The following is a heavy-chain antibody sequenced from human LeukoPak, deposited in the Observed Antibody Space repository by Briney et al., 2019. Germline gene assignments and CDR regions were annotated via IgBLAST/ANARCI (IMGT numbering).Heavy chain of an antibody. Sequence: ASVKVSCKASGYTFTSYDINWVRQATGQGLEWMGWMNPNSGNTGYAQKFQGRVTITRNTSISTAYMELSSLRSEDTAVYYCATWEATHSSWADYWGQGTLVTVSS. CDR1: GYTFTSYD. J-gene: IGHJ4*02. V-gene: IGHV1-8*03. D-gene: IGHD6-13*01. CDR3: ATWEATHSSWADY. CDR2: MNPNSGNT.